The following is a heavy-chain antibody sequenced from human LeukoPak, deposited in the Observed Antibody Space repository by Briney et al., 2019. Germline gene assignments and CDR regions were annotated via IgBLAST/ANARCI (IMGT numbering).Heavy chain of an antibody. CDR3: ARDFLDSSSPCFDY. D-gene: IGHD6-6*01. CDR2: IYTSGST. J-gene: IGHJ4*02. V-gene: IGHV4-61*02. Sequence: PSQTLSLTCTVSGCSISSGSYYWSWIRQPAGKGLEWIGRIYTSGSTNYNPSLKSRVTISVDTSKNQFSLKLSSVAAADTAVYYCARDFLDSSSPCFDYWGQGTLVTVSS. CDR1: GCSISSGSYY.